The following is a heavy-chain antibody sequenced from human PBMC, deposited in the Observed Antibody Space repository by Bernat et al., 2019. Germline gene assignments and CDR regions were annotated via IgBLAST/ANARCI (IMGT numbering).Heavy chain of an antibody. V-gene: IGHV1-18*04. J-gene: IGHJ3*02. CDR1: GYTFTSYG. CDR2: ISTYNGNT. D-gene: IGHD3-22*01. CDR3: ARGYYYESSDLHDAFDI. Sequence: QVQLVQSGAEVKKPGASVKVSCKASGYTFTSYGISWVRQAPGQGLEWMGWISTYNGNTNYAQKLQGRVTMTADTSTSTAYMELRSLRSDDTAVYYCARGYYYESSDLHDAFDIWGQGTRVTVSS.